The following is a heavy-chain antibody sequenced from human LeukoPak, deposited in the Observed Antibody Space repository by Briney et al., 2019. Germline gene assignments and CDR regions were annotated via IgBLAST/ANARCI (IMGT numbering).Heavy chain of an antibody. J-gene: IGHJ3*02. V-gene: IGHV5-51*01. Sequence: GESLKISCKGSGYSFTSYWISWVRQMPGKGLEWMGIIYPGDSHTRYSPSFQGQVTISADKSISTAYLQWSSLKASDTALYYCARHASNSRVAFDIWGQGTMVTVSS. CDR2: IYPGDSHT. CDR3: ARHASNSRVAFDI. CDR1: GYSFTSYW. D-gene: IGHD4/OR15-4a*01.